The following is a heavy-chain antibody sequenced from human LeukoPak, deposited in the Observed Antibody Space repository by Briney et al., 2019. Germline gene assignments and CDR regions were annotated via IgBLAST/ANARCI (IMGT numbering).Heavy chain of an antibody. D-gene: IGHD2-8*01. CDR1: GGSISSGGYY. V-gene: IGHV4-31*03. CDR3: ARGLRWSLNFDY. J-gene: IGHJ4*02. CDR2: IYYSGST. Sequence: PSQTLSLTCTVSGGSISSGGYYWSWLRQPPGKGLEWIGYIYYSGSTYYNSSLKSRVTISVDTSKNQFSLKLSSVTAADTAVYYCARGLRWSLNFDYWGQGTLVTVSS.